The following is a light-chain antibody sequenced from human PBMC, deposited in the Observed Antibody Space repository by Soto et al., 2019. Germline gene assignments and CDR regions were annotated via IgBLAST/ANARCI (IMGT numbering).Light chain of an antibody. CDR1: ETIGSHY. Sequence: EVVVMQSPDILSLSPGERATLSCRASETIGSHYVAWYQHKHGQAPRLLTFGASTRATGIPDRFSGSWSGTDFTLTINRLEPEDFAVYYCQNFGDSPFTFGRGTKVDIK. CDR3: QNFGDSPFT. CDR2: GAS. V-gene: IGKV3-20*01. J-gene: IGKJ3*01.